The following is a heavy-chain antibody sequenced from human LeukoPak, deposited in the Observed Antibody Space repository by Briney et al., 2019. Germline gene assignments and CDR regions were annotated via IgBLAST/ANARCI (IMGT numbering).Heavy chain of an antibody. CDR3: ARTPRLGSYSFDY. D-gene: IGHD1-26*01. CDR1: GFTVSSNY. CDR2: IYSGGST. J-gene: IGHJ4*02. Sequence: GGSLRLSCAASGFTVSSNYMSWVRQAPGKGLEWVSVIYSGGSTYYAGSVKGRFTISRDNSKNTLYLQMNSLRAEDTAVYYCARTPRLGSYSFDYWGQGTLVTVSS. V-gene: IGHV3-66*01.